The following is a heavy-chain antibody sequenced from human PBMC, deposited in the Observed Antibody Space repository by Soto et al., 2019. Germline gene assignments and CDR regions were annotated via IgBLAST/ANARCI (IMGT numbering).Heavy chain of an antibody. CDR3: ARSGREVYDSPYYFDY. V-gene: IGHV4-30-4*01. D-gene: IGHD5-12*01. CDR1: GGSISSGDYY. Sequence: QVQLQESGPGLVKPSQTLSLTCTVSGGSISSGDYYWSWIRQPPGKGLEWIGYIYYSGSTYYNPSLKSRVTISVDTSKNQFSLKLSSVTAADTAVYYCARSGREVYDSPYYFDYWGQGTLVTVSS. CDR2: IYYSGST. J-gene: IGHJ4*02.